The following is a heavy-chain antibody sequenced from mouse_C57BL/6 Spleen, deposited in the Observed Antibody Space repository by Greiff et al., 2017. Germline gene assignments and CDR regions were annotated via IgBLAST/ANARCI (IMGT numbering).Heavy chain of an antibody. CDR1: GYTFTDYE. J-gene: IGHJ2*01. CDR3: TKITTVVGDY. CDR2: IDPETGGT. V-gene: IGHV1-15*01. D-gene: IGHD1-1*01. Sequence: VQLKESGAELVRPGASVTLSCKASGYTFTDYEMHWVKQTPVHGLEWIGAIDPETGGTAYNQKFKGKAILTADKSSSTAYMELRSLTSEDSAVYYCTKITTVVGDYWGQGTTLTVSS.